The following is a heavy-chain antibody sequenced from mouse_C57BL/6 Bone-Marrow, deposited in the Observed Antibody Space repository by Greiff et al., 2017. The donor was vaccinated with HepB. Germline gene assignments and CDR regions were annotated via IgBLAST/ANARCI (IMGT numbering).Heavy chain of an antibody. CDR1: GYAFSSSW. V-gene: IGHV1-82*01. CDR3: AVYGNYDY. CDR2: IYPGDGDT. Sequence: VQLQQSGPELVKPGASVKISCKASGYAFSSSWMNWVKQRPGKGLEWIGRIYPGDGDTNYNGKVKGKATLTADKSSRTSYMQLSSLTSEDSAVYFCAVYGNYDYWGQGTTLTVSS. J-gene: IGHJ2*01. D-gene: IGHD2-1*01.